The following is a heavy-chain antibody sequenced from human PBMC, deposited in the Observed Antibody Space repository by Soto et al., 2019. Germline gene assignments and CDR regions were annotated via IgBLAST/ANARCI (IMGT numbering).Heavy chain of an antibody. CDR3: ARDWGYSAATSYGMDV. D-gene: IGHD6-25*01. CDR1: GGSISSYY. Sequence: SETLSLTCTVSGGSISSYYWSWIRQPPGKGLEWIGYIYYSGSTNYNPSLKSRVTISVDTSKNQFSLKLSSVTAADTAVYYFARDWGYSAATSYGMDVWGQGTTVTVSS. CDR2: IYYSGST. J-gene: IGHJ6*02. V-gene: IGHV4-59*01.